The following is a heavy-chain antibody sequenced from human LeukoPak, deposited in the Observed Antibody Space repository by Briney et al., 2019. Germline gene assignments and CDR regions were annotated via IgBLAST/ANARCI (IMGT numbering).Heavy chain of an antibody. CDR1: GFTFSSYS. CDR3: AREIETYYDFWSGYPNWFDP. CDR2: ISSSSSYI. Sequence: NPGGSLRLSCAASGFTFSSYSMNWVRQAPGKGLEWVSSISSSSSYIYYAESVKGRFTISRDNAKNSLYLQMNSLRAEDTAVYYCAREIETYYDFWSGYPNWFDPWGQGTLVTVSS. D-gene: IGHD3-3*01. J-gene: IGHJ5*02. V-gene: IGHV3-21*01.